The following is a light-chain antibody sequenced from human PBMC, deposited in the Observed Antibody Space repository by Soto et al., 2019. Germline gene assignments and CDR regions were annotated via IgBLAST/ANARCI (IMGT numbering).Light chain of an antibody. CDR2: GAS. Sequence: EIVLTQSTGTLSLSPGERATLSCRASQSVSSSYLAWYQQKPGQAPRLVIYGASSRATGIPDRFSGSASGTDFTLTISRLEAEDFAVYYCQQYGSSPWMFGQGTKVEIK. V-gene: IGKV3-20*01. CDR3: QQYGSSPWM. J-gene: IGKJ1*01. CDR1: QSVSSSY.